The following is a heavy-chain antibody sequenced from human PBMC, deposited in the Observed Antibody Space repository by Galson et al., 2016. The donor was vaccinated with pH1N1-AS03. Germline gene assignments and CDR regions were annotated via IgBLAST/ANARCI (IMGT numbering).Heavy chain of an antibody. Sequence: SLRLSCAAAGFRFDDYSMNWVRQVPGKSPEWVSGISWNSGEIYYADSVEGRFIISRDNAKNSLYLQMDSLRPEDTAIYYCARDSGGYWDHTSDAWGQGTKVIVSS. J-gene: IGHJ3*01. D-gene: IGHD3-10*01. V-gene: IGHV3-9*01. CDR1: GFRFDDYS. CDR3: ARDSGGYWDHTSDA. CDR2: ISWNSGEI.